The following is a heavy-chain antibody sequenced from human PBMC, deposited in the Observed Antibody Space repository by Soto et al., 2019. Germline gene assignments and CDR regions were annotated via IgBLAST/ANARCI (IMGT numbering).Heavy chain of an antibody. D-gene: IGHD6-13*01. Sequence: GGSLRLSCAASGFTFSSYAMSWVRQAPGKGLEWVSAISGSGGSTYYANSVKGRFTISRDNSKNTLYLQMNSLRAEDTAVYYCAKDIAEQQLDTAPYYYYYGMDVWGQGTTVTVSS. V-gene: IGHV3-23*01. CDR2: ISGSGGST. CDR1: GFTFSSYA. CDR3: AKDIAEQQLDTAPYYYYYGMDV. J-gene: IGHJ6*02.